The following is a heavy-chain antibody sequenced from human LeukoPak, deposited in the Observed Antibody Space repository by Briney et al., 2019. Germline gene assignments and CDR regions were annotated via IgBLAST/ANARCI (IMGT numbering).Heavy chain of an antibody. V-gene: IGHV4-34*01. J-gene: IGHJ6*02. D-gene: IGHD2-2*02. Sequence: SETLSLTCAVYGGSFSGYYWSWIRQPPGKGLEWIGEINHGGSTNYNPSLKSRVTISVDTSKNQFSLKLSSVTAADTAVYYCARNLKIVVVPAAIQRHYYYYGMDVWGQGTTVTVSS. CDR1: GGSFSGYY. CDR2: INHGGST. CDR3: ARNLKIVVVPAAIQRHYYYYGMDV.